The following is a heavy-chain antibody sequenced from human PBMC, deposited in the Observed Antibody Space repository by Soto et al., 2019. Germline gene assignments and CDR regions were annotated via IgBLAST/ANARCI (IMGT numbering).Heavy chain of an antibody. CDR2: IYYSGST. CDR1: GGTITSGGYY. CDR3: ARSVFP. J-gene: IGHJ5*02. Sequence: PSDTLSLTFTVSGGTITSGGYYWSWIRQHPGKGLEWIGYIYYSGSTYYNPSLKSRVTISVDTSKNQFSLKLTSVTDADTAVYYCARSVFPWGQGTLVTVSS. V-gene: IGHV4-31*03.